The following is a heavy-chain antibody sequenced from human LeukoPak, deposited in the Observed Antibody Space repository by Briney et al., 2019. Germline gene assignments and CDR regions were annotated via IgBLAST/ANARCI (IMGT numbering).Heavy chain of an antibody. Sequence: GGSLRLSCAASGFTFSSYSMNWVRQAPGKGLEWVSSINSSSSYIYYADSVKGRFTISRDNAKNSLYLQMNSLRAEDTAVYYCARVDLITMIGGVDFDIWGQGTMVTVSS. CDR1: GFTFSSYS. V-gene: IGHV3-21*01. D-gene: IGHD3-22*01. CDR3: ARVDLITMIGGVDFDI. CDR2: INSSSSYI. J-gene: IGHJ3*02.